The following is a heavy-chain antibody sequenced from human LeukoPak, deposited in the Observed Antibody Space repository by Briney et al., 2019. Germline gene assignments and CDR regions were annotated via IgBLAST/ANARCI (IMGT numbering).Heavy chain of an antibody. Sequence: SETLSLTCTVSGGSISSYYRSWIRQPPGKGLEWIGYIYYSGSTNYNPSLKSRVTISVDTSKNQFSLKLSSVTAADTAVYYCAIQSIAAAGPFDYWGQGTLVTVSS. D-gene: IGHD6-13*01. V-gene: IGHV4-59*08. J-gene: IGHJ4*02. CDR2: IYYSGST. CDR3: AIQSIAAAGPFDY. CDR1: GGSISSYY.